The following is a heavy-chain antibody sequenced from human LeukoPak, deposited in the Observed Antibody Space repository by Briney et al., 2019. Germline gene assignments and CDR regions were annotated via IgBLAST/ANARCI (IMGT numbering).Heavy chain of an antibody. D-gene: IGHD1-26*01. CDR2: ISSSSSHI. CDR3: AKGGRQGDASSYYLYFDY. CDR1: GFIFGDYT. Sequence: GGSLRLSCAASGFIFGDYTMSWVRQAPGKGLEWVSSISSSSSHIFYADSVKGRFTVSRDNAENSLYLQMNSLRAEDTAVYYCAKGGRQGDASSYYLYFDYWGQGTLVTVSS. V-gene: IGHV3-21*04. J-gene: IGHJ4*02.